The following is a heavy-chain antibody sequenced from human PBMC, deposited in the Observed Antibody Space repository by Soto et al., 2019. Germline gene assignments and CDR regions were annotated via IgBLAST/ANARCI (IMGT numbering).Heavy chain of an antibody. CDR1: GFTFSSYE. V-gene: IGHV3-48*03. Sequence: GGSLRLSCAASGFTFSSYEMNWVRQAPGKGLEWVSYISSSGSTIYYADSVKGRFTISRDNAKNSLYLQMNSLRAEDTAVYYCARAAYSKNWFDPWGQGTLVTVSS. CDR2: ISSSGSTI. D-gene: IGHD6-13*01. J-gene: IGHJ5*02. CDR3: ARAAYSKNWFDP.